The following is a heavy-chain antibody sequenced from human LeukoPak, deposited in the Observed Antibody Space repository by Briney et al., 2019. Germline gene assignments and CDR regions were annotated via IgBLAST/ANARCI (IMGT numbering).Heavy chain of an antibody. CDR2: IWHDGSKK. Sequence: GGSLRLSCAASGFTFSSYSMNWVRQAPGKGLEWVAVIWHDGSKKYYADSVEGRFTISRDSSKNTLNLQMNSLRAEDTAVYYCARDSGSYYKKNWFDPWGQGTLVTVSS. D-gene: IGHD1-26*01. CDR3: ARDSGSYYKKNWFDP. J-gene: IGHJ5*02. CDR1: GFTFSSYS. V-gene: IGHV3-33*08.